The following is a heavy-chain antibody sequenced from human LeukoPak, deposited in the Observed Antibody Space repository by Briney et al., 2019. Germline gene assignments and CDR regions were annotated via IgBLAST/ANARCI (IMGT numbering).Heavy chain of an antibody. D-gene: IGHD3-22*01. CDR1: GGSFSGYY. CDR2: INHSGST. J-gene: IGHJ4*02. CDR3: PRGPRSSGYVDY. Sequence: PSETLSLTCAVYGGSFSGYYWSWIRQPPGKGLEWIGEINHSGSTNYNPSLKSRVTISVDTSKNQFSLKLSSVTAADTAVYYCPRGPRSSGYVDYWGQGTLVTVSS. V-gene: IGHV4-34*01.